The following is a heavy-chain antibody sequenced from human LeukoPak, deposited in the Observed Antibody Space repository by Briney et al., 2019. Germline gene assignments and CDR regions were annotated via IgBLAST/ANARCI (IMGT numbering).Heavy chain of an antibody. CDR1: GGSISSYY. J-gene: IGHJ4*02. Sequence: SETLSLTCTVSGGSISSYYWSWIRQPPGQGLEWIGYIYYSGSTNYNPSLKSRVIISVDTSKNQFSLKLSSVTAADTAVYYCARDYYDSSGFDYWGQGTLVTVSS. V-gene: IGHV4-59*01. D-gene: IGHD3-22*01. CDR3: ARDYYDSSGFDY. CDR2: IYYSGST.